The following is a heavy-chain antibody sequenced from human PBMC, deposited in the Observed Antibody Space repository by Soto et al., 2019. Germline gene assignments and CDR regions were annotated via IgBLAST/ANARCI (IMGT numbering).Heavy chain of an antibody. Sequence: PGGSLRLSCTASGFTFGDYAMSWFRQAPGKGLEGVGFIRSKAYGGTTEYAASVKGRFTISRDDSKSIAYLQMNSLKTEDTAVYYCTRDEDWNYLPPYYYYGMDVWGQGTTVTVSS. D-gene: IGHD1-7*01. CDR3: TRDEDWNYLPPYYYYGMDV. J-gene: IGHJ6*02. CDR2: IRSKAYGGTT. V-gene: IGHV3-49*03. CDR1: GFTFGDYA.